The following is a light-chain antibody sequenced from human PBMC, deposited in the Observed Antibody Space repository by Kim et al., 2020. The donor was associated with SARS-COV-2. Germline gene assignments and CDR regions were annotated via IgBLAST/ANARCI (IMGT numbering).Light chain of an antibody. V-gene: IGLV3-1*01. CDR2: QHT. J-gene: IGLJ3*02. CDR3: QAWDNNAAV. Sequence: GSPGQTVTITCSGSNLGDKYAYWYQKKAGQSPVLVIYQHTKRPSGISQRFSGSSSGNTATLTISRAQTMDEADYYCQAWDNNAAVFGGGTKLTVL. CDR1: NLGDKY.